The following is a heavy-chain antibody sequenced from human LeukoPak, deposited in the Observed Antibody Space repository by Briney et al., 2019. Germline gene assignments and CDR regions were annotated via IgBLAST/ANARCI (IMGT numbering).Heavy chain of an antibody. CDR1: GFTFSSTS. J-gene: IGHJ4*02. Sequence: GGSLRLSCAASGFTFSSTSMSWVRQAPGKGLEWVAVTVGGGDGTYYADSVKGRFTISRDNSNNTLYLQMNSLRAEDTAVYYCAKDFRATPAAMLRDYWGQGTLVTVSS. D-gene: IGHD2-2*01. V-gene: IGHV3-23*01. CDR2: TVGGGDGT. CDR3: AKDFRATPAAMLRDY.